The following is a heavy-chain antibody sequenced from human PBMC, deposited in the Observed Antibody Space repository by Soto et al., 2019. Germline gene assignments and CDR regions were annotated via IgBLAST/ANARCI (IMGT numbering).Heavy chain of an antibody. CDR1: GYTLSTYD. J-gene: IGHJ4*02. V-gene: IGHV1-8*01. CDR2: MDSYTGNT. Sequence: ASVKVSCKASGYTLSTYDINWVRQAAGQGLERMGWMDSYTGNTGYAQEFQGRLIMTRDTSINAAYMEQSSLQSEDTAVYFCATGSQTLDYWGQGTLVTVSS. CDR3: ATGSQTLDY.